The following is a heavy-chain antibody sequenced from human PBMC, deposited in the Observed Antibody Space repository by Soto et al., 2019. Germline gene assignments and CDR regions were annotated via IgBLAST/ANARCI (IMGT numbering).Heavy chain of an antibody. CDR2: IYHSGST. D-gene: IGHD3-22*01. Sequence: PSETLSLTCAVSGYSISSGYYWGWIRQPPGKGLEWIGSIYHSGSTYHNPSLKSRVTISLDTSKNQFSLNLSSVTAADTAVYYCARGRMVVASGLYYYYYAMDVWGQGTTVTVSS. J-gene: IGHJ6*01. CDR1: GYSISSGYY. CDR3: ARGRMVVASGLYYYYYAMDV. V-gene: IGHV4-38-2*01.